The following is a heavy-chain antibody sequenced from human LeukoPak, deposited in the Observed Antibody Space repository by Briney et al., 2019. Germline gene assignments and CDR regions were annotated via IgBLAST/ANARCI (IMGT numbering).Heavy chain of an antibody. D-gene: IGHD2-2*01. CDR2: INHSGST. CDR3: ASGYCSSTSCLDAFDI. Sequence: PSETLSLTCAVYGGSFSGSYWSWIRQPPAKGLEWIGQINHSGSTNYTPSLKSRVTISVDTSKNQFSLKLSSVTAADTAVYYCASGYCSSTSCLDAFDIWGQGTMVTVSS. J-gene: IGHJ3*02. CDR1: GGSFSGSY. V-gene: IGHV4-34*01.